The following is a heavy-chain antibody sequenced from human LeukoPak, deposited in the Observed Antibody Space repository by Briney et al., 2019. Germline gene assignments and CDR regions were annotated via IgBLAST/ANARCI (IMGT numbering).Heavy chain of an antibody. CDR2: ISGSGGAP. CDR1: GFTFSTFA. D-gene: IGHD3-22*01. V-gene: IGHV3-23*01. CDR3: AKGIVDYYDSSGPDY. J-gene: IGHJ4*02. Sequence: PGGSLRLSCAASGFTFSTFAMSWVRQAPGKGLEWVSAISGSGGAPYYTDSVKGRFTISRDNSKNTLYLQMNSLRAEDTAVYYCAKGIVDYYDSSGPDYWGQGTLVTVSS.